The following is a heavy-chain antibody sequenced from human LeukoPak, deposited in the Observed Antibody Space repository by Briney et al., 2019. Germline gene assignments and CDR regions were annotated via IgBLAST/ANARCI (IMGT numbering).Heavy chain of an antibody. V-gene: IGHV4-59*01. J-gene: IGHJ4*02. D-gene: IGHD3-22*01. CDR1: GGSISSYY. Sequence: SETLSLTCTVSGGSISSYYWSWIRQPPGKGLEWIGYIYYSGSTNYNPSLKSRVTISVDTSKNQFSLKLSSVTAADTAVYYCASSVTMIGYFDYWGQGTLVTVSS. CDR2: IYYSGST. CDR3: ASSVTMIGYFDY.